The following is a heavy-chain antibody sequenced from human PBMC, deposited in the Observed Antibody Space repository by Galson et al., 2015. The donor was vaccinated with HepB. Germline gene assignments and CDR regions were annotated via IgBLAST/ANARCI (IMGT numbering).Heavy chain of an antibody. V-gene: IGHV4-59*01. Sequence: ETLSLTCTVSGGSISSYYWSWIRQPPGKGLEWIGYIYYSGSTNYNPSLKSRVTISVDTSKNQFSLKLSSVTAADTAVYYCARLSYDSNSFDYWGQGTLVTVSS. CDR2: IYYSGST. J-gene: IGHJ4*02. CDR1: GGSISSYY. CDR3: ARLSYDSNSFDY. D-gene: IGHD2-15*01.